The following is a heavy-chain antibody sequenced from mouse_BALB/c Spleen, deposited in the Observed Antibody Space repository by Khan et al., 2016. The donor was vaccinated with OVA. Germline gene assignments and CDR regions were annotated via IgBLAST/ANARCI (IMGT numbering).Heavy chain of an antibody. J-gene: IGHJ3*01. Sequence: QVQLKESGPGLVAPSQSLSITCTVSGFSLTSYGVGWVRQPPGKGLEWLGVIWGDGSTNYHSALISRLIISKDNSKSHAFLKLNSLQTNDKATYYCALYNYGRAWFAYWGQGTLVTVSA. CDR3: ALYNYGRAWFAY. V-gene: IGHV2-3*01. CDR2: IWGDGST. D-gene: IGHD2-12*01. CDR1: GFSLTSYG.